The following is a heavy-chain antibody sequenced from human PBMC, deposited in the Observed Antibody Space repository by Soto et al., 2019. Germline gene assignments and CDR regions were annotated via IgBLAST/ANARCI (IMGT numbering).Heavy chain of an antibody. J-gene: IGHJ4*02. CDR3: ARRGCSSAGGPYYLDY. V-gene: IGHV4-59*01. D-gene: IGHD2-2*01. Sequence: SETLSLTFNVSGGSISNYYWSWIRQPPGKGLEWIGYIYYSGSTNYNPSLKSRVTISVDTSKNQFSLKLNSVTAADKAVYYCARRGCSSAGGPYYLDYWGQGTLVTVSS. CDR1: GGSISNYY. CDR2: IYYSGST.